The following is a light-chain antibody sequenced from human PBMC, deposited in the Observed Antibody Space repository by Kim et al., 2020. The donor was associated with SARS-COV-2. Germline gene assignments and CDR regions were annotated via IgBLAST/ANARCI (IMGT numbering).Light chain of an antibody. Sequence: EIVLTQSPGTLSLSPGERATLSCRASQSVNSIYLAWYQQKPGQAPRLLVYGASYRATGIPDRFSGSGSGTDFTLTISRLEPEDFAVYYCQQYGSSLYIFGQGTKLEI. CDR3: QQYGSSLYI. CDR2: GAS. J-gene: IGKJ2*01. CDR1: QSVNSIY. V-gene: IGKV3-20*01.